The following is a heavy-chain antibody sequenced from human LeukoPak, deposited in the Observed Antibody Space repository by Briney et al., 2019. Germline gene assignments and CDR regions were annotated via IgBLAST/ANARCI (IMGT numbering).Heavy chain of an antibody. CDR2: IYHSGST. V-gene: IGHV4-4*02. CDR1: GASISSSNW. D-gene: IGHD6-13*01. Sequence: SETLSLTCAVSGASISSSNWWSWVRQPPGKGLEWIGEIYHSGSTNYNPSLKSRVTISVDKSKNQFSLKLSSVTAADTAVYYCATKGIAAAGDYWGQGTLVTVSS. CDR3: ATKGIAAAGDY. J-gene: IGHJ4*02.